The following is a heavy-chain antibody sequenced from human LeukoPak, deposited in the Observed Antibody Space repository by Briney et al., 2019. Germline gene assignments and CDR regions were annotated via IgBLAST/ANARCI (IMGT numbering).Heavy chain of an antibody. V-gene: IGHV3-21*01. CDR3: ARDQTTYLTATEYKWFDP. CDR1: GFTFSTYS. CDR2: ISSSSIYI. J-gene: IGHJ5*02. D-gene: IGHD6-6*01. Sequence: GGSLRLSCAASGFTFSTYSMNWVRQAPGRGLEWVSSISSSSIYIHYADSVKGRFTVSRDNAKNSLYLQMNSLRAEDTAVYYCARDQTTYLTATEYKWFDPWGQGTLVTISS.